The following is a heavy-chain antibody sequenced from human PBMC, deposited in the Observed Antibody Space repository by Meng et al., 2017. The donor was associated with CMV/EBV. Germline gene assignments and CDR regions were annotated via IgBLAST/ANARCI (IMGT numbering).Heavy chain of an antibody. J-gene: IGHJ6*02. D-gene: IGHD6-6*01. CDR2: ISWNSGSI. CDR1: GFTFDDYA. CDR3: ARGAYSSSSSPLFFGYYYGMDV. V-gene: IGHV3-9*01. Sequence: SLKISCAASGFTFDDYAMHWVRQAPGKGLEWVSGISWNSGSIGYADSVKGRFTISRDNAKNSLYLQMNSLRAEDTAVYYCARGAYSSSSSPLFFGYYYGMDVWGQGTTVTVSS.